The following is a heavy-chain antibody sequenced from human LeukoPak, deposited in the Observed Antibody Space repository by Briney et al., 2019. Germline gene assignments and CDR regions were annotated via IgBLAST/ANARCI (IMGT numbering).Heavy chain of an antibody. CDR1: GGSISSSSYY. Sequence: PSETLSLTCTVSGGSISSSSYYWGWIRQPPGKGLEWIVSIYYSGSTYYNPSLKSRVTISVDTSKNQFSLKLSSVTAADTAVYYCAGSSSWYGGWFDPWGQGTLVTVSS. V-gene: IGHV4-39*01. D-gene: IGHD6-13*01. CDR2: IYYSGST. J-gene: IGHJ5*02. CDR3: AGSSSWYGGWFDP.